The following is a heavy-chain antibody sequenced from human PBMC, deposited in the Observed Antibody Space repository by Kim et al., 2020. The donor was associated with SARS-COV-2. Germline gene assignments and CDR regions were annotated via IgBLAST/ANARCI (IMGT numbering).Heavy chain of an antibody. D-gene: IGHD3-16*01. Sequence: ASVKVSCKASGYTFTSYAIHWVRQAPGQRLEWMGWINAGNGNTYYSQKFQGRVSFTRDTSASTAHMELSSLSSEDTAVYYCARGGYDYESDCWGQGTLVTVSS. J-gene: IGHJ4*02. CDR2: INAGNGNT. CDR3: ARGGYDYESDC. CDR1: GYTFTSYA. V-gene: IGHV1-3*01.